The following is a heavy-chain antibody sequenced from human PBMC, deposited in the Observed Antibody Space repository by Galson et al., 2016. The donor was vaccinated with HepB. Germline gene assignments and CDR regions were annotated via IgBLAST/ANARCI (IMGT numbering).Heavy chain of an antibody. Sequence: SLRLSCAASGFTVSDHYIDWVRQSPGKGPEWVAIIKPDGTETYYVGSVKGRFTISRDNAENSLYLQMNSLRVEDTAVYYCATAMGRGGTESWGQGTLVTVSS. V-gene: IGHV3-7*01. J-gene: IGHJ5*02. CDR1: GFTVSDHY. CDR2: IKPDGTET. D-gene: IGHD3-10*01. CDR3: ATAMGRGGTES.